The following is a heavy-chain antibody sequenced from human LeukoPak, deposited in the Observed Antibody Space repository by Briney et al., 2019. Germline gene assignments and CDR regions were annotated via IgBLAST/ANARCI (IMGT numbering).Heavy chain of an antibody. Sequence: GGSLRHSCAASGFTISSNYMSWVRQAPGKGLEWVSVIYSGGTIYYADSVKGRFTISRDNSKNTLYLQMNSLRAEDTALYYCARYYYDSSGYYYFDSWGQGTLVTVSS. CDR2: IYSGGTI. D-gene: IGHD3-22*01. CDR3: ARYYYDSSGYYYFDS. V-gene: IGHV3-53*01. J-gene: IGHJ4*02. CDR1: GFTISSNY.